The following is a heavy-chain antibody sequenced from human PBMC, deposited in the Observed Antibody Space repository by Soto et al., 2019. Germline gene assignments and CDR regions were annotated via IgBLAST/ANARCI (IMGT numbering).Heavy chain of an antibody. Sequence: GGSLRLSCVASGFTFSRYSMNWVRQAPGKGLEWVSYISSSGSTIYYADSVKGRFTISRDNAKNSLYLQMNSLRAEDTAVYYCARDRDGSGSYYIPDAFDIWGQGTMVTVSS. D-gene: IGHD3-10*01. V-gene: IGHV3-48*01. CDR2: ISSSGSTI. CDR1: GFTFSRYS. CDR3: ARDRDGSGSYYIPDAFDI. J-gene: IGHJ3*02.